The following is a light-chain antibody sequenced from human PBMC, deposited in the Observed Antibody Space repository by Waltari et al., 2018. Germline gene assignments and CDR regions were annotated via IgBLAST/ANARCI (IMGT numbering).Light chain of an antibody. CDR1: QSVSSN. CDR3: QQYNDWPPVT. J-gene: IGKJ4*01. CDR2: GVS. V-gene: IGKV3-15*01. Sequence: TVMTQSPVALSVSPGERVTLSCRASQSVSSNLAWYQQKPGQAPRLLIYGVSTRATGIPARSSGSGSGTEFTLTISSLQSEDFAVYYCQQYNDWPPVTFGGGTKVEIK.